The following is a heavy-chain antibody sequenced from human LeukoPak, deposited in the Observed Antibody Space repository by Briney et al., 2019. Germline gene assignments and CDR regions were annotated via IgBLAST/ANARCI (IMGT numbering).Heavy chain of an antibody. J-gene: IGHJ4*02. CDR2: IYNSGST. CDR1: GGSGGSIRSGGYH. D-gene: IGHD6-13*01. V-gene: IGHV4-31*03. CDR3: AKGIGIAALDS. Sequence: SETLSLACTVSGGSGGSIRSGGYHWSWIRQHPGKGLEWIGYIYNSGSTYYNPSLKSRVTISLDTSKNQFSLNLSSVTAADTAVYFCAKGIGIAALDSRGQGTLLTVSS.